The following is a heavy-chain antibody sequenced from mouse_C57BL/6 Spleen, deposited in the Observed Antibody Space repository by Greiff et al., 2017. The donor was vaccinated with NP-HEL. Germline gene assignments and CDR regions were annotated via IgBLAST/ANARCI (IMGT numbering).Heavy chain of an antibody. V-gene: IGHV1-63*01. J-gene: IGHJ4*01. D-gene: IGHD1-1*01. CDR2: IYPGGGYT. CDR3: AREGYGSSHYAMDY. CDR1: GYTFTNYW. Sequence: VQLQQSGAELVRPGTSVKMSCKASGYTFTNYWIGWAKQRPGHGLEWIGDIYPGGGYTNYNEKFKGKATLTADKSSSTAYMQFSSLTSEDSAIYYCAREGYGSSHYAMDYWGQGTSVTVSS.